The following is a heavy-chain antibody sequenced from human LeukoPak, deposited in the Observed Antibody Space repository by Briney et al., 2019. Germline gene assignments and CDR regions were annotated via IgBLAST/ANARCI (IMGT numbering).Heavy chain of an antibody. V-gene: IGHV3-23*01. CDR2: ISGSGGST. D-gene: IGHD6-19*01. Sequence: TGGSLRLSCAASGFTFSSYAMSWVRQAPGKGLEWVSAISGSGGSTYYVDSVKGRFTISRDNSKNTLYLQMNSLRAEDTAVYYCAKEWLVAPDAFDIWGQGTMVTVSS. J-gene: IGHJ3*02. CDR1: GFTFSSYA. CDR3: AKEWLVAPDAFDI.